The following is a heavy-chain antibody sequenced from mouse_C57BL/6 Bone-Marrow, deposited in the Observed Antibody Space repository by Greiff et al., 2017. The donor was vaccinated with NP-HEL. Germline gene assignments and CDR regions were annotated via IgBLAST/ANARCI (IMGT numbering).Heavy chain of an antibody. V-gene: IGHV1-82*01. D-gene: IGHD1-2*01. CDR3: ARDGYRYYFDY. J-gene: IGHJ2*01. Sequence: QVQLQQSGPELVKPGASVKISCKASGYAFSSSWMNWVKQRPGKGLEWIGRIYPGDGDTNYNGKFKGKATLTADKSSSTAYMQLSSLTSEDSAVYFWARDGYRYYFDYWGQGTTLTVSS. CDR1: GYAFSSSW. CDR2: IYPGDGDT.